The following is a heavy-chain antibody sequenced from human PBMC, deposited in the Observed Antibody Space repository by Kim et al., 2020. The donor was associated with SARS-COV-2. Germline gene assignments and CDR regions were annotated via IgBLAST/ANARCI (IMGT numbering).Heavy chain of an antibody. J-gene: IGHJ4*02. CDR2: IDWDDDK. CDR3: ARGTDYYDSSGYSGGYYFDY. V-gene: IGHV2-70*01. D-gene: IGHD3-22*01. Sequence: SGPTLVNPTQTLTLTCTFSGFSLSTSGMCVSWIRQPPGKALEWLALIDWDDDKYYSTSLKTRLTISKDTSKNQVVLTMTNMDPVDTATYYCARGTDYYDSSGYSGGYYFDYWGQGTLVTVSS. CDR1: GFSLSTSGMC.